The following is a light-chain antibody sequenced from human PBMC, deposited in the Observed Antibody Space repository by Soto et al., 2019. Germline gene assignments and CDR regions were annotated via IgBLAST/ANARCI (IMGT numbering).Light chain of an antibody. J-gene: IGKJ4*01. Sequence: EIVLTQSPATLSLSPGERATLSCRASQSVSSYLVWYQQKPGQAPRLLIYDASNRATGIPARFSGSGSGTDFTLTISSLQSEDFAVYYCQQYNNWPPLTFGGGTKVEIK. CDR2: DAS. CDR1: QSVSSY. CDR3: QQYNNWPPLT. V-gene: IGKV3-11*01.